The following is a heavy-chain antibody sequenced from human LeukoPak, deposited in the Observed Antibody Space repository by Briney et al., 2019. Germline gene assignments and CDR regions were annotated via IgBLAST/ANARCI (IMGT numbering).Heavy chain of an antibody. Sequence: PGGSLRLSCAASGFTFSSYAMSWVRQAPGKGLEWVSAISGSGGTTYYADSVKGRFTISRDNSKNTLYLQMNSLRAEDTAVYYCAKGLHSSGSTLGDAFDIWGQGTMVTVSS. CDR1: GFTFSSYA. D-gene: IGHD6-19*01. CDR2: ISGSGGTT. J-gene: IGHJ3*02. V-gene: IGHV3-23*01. CDR3: AKGLHSSGSTLGDAFDI.